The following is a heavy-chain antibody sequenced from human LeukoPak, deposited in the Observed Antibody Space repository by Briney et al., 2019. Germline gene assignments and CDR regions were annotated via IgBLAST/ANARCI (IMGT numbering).Heavy chain of an antibody. CDR2: ISYDGSNK. D-gene: IGHD2-2*01. Sequence: QPGRSLRLSCAASGFTFSSYAMHWVRQAPGKGLEWLAVISYDGSNKYYADSVKGRFTISRDNSKNTLYLQMNSLTAEDTALYYCAKGGCSSTTCYLANPWGQGTLVTVSS. CDR1: GFTFSSYA. CDR3: AKGGCSSTTCYLANP. J-gene: IGHJ5*02. V-gene: IGHV3-30*18.